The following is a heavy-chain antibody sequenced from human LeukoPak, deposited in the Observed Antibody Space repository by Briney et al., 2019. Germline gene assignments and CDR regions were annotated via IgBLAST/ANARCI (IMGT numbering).Heavy chain of an antibody. D-gene: IGHD3-9*01. CDR1: GFTFSSYS. J-gene: IGHJ4*02. CDR2: ISSSSSTI. V-gene: IGHV3-48*01. Sequence: GGSLRLSCAASGFTFSSYSMNWVRQAPGKGLEWVSYISSSSSTIYYADSVKGRFTISRDNSKNTLYLQMNSLRAEDTAVYYCAKVAVLTGYYFDYWGQGTLVTVSS. CDR3: AKVAVLTGYYFDY.